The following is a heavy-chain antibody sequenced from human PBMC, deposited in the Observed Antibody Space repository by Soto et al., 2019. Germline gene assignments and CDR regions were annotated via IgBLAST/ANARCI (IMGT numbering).Heavy chain of an antibody. CDR3: AKEALGFLFGVVRNYYYYMDV. CDR1: GFTFSSYA. CDR2: ISGSGGST. J-gene: IGHJ6*03. V-gene: IGHV3-23*01. D-gene: IGHD3-3*01. Sequence: GGSLRLSCAASGFTFSSYAMSWVRQAPGKGLEWVSAISGSGGSTYYADSVKGRFTISRDNSKNTLYLQRNSLRAEDTAVYYCAKEALGFLFGVVRNYYYYMDVWGKGTTVTVSS.